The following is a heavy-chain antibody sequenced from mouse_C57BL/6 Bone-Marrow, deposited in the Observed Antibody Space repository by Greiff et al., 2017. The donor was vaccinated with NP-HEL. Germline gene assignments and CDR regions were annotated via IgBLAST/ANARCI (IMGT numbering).Heavy chain of an antibody. J-gene: IGHJ4*01. D-gene: IGHD1-1*01. CDR3: ARLLNYAMDY. CDR2: IYPGDGDT. V-gene: IGHV1-82*01. CDR1: GYAFSSSW. Sequence: VQLVESGPELVKPGASVKISCKASGYAFSSSWMNWVKQRPGKGLEWIGRIYPGDGDTNYNGKFKGKATLTADKSSSTAYMQRSSLTSEDSAVYFCARLLNYAMDYWGQGTSVTVSS.